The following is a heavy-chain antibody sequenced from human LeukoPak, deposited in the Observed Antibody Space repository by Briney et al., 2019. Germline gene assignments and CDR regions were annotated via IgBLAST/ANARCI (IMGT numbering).Heavy chain of an antibody. CDR3: ARDRDWSFDY. Sequence: GGSLRLSCAASGLSFSEYSMNWVRQAPGKGLEWVSNIRGSSSAMNYADSVKGRFTISRDNAKNSLYLEMSSLRAEDTAVYYCARDRDWSFDYWGQGTLVTVSS. D-gene: IGHD3-9*01. CDR1: GLSFSEYS. J-gene: IGHJ4*02. CDR2: IRGSSSAM. V-gene: IGHV3-48*04.